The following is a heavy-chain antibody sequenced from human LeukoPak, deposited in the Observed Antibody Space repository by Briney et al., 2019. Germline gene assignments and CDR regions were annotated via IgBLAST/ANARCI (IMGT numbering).Heavy chain of an antibody. CDR2: ITSGGAP. Sequence: GGSLRLSCAASGFTFSNYAVMWVRQAPGQGLEWVSAITSGGAPRYADSVKGRFTISRDNSKNTLYLQMNSLRVEDTTQYFCARDPNGDYIGAFEFWGQGTGVTVSS. J-gene: IGHJ3*01. D-gene: IGHD4-17*01. CDR3: ARDPNGDYIGAFEF. V-gene: IGHV3-23*01. CDR1: GFTFSNYA.